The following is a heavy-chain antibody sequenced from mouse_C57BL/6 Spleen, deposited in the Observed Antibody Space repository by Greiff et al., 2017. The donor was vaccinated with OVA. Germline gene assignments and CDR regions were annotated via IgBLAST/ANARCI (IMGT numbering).Heavy chain of an antibody. CDR2: ISDGGSYT. CDR3: AREGYYGSSERYFDV. CDR1: GFTFSSYA. J-gene: IGHJ1*03. Sequence: DVKLVESGGGLVKPGGSLKLSCAASGFTFSSYAMSWVRQTPEKRLEWVATISDGGSYTYYPDNVKGRFTISRDNAKNNLYLQMSHLKSEDTAMYYCAREGYYGSSERYFDVWGTGTTVTVSS. V-gene: IGHV5-4*01. D-gene: IGHD1-1*01.